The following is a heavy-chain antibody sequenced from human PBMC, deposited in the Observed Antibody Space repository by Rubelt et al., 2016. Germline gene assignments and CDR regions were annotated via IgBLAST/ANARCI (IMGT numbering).Heavy chain of an antibody. D-gene: IGHD6-19*01. CDR1: GGSVTYYY. V-gene: IGHV4-59*08. CDR3: ARHQWLLHPFDY. CDR2: VYSTGSP. J-gene: IGHJ4*02. Sequence: QVQLQESGPGLVKPSETLSLTCTVSGGSVTYYYWSWVRQPPGKGLEWIGNVYSTGSPQYNPSFTGRVTISEDTSKKQVSLRPTSVTAADTAVYWCARHQWLLHPFDYWGQGTLVTVSS.